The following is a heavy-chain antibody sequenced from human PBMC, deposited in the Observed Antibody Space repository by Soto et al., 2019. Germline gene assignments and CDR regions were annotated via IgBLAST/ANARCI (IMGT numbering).Heavy chain of an antibody. Sequence: GGSLRLSCAASGFTFSSYAMSWVRQAPGKGLEWVSAISGSGGSTYYADSVKGRFTISRDNSKNKLYLQMNSLRAEDTAVYYCAKVEAARGRYYYYGMDVWGQGTTVTVSS. CDR2: ISGSGGST. V-gene: IGHV3-23*01. J-gene: IGHJ6*02. CDR3: AKVEAARGRYYYYGMDV. D-gene: IGHD6-6*01. CDR1: GFTFSSYA.